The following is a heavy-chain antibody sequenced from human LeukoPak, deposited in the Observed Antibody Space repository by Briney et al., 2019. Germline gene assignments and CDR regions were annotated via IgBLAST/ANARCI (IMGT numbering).Heavy chain of an antibody. J-gene: IGHJ4*02. CDR1: GGTFSRYA. CDR3: ASTNYDILTGYPIYYFDY. D-gene: IGHD3-9*01. CDR2: IIPIFGTA. Sequence: ASVKVSCKASGGTFSRYAISRVRQAAGPGLEWMGRIIPIFGTANYAQKFQGRVTITTDESTSTAYMELSSLRSEDTAVYYCASTNYDILTGYPIYYFDYWGQGNLVTVSS. V-gene: IGHV1-69*05.